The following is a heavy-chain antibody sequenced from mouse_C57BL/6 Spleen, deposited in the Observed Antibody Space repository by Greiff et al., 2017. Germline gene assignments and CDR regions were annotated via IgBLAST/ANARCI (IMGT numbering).Heavy chain of an antibody. D-gene: IGHD1-1*01. CDR1: GYAFTNYL. J-gene: IGHJ1*03. CDR2: INPGSGGT. CDR3: ARRTHYYGSSYRYFDV. V-gene: IGHV1-54*01. Sequence: QVQLQQSGAELVRPGTSVKVSCKASGYAFTNYLIEWVKQRPGQGLEWIGVINPGSGGTNYNEKFKGKATLTADKSSSTAYMQLSSLTSEDSAVYFCARRTHYYGSSYRYFDVWGTGTTVTVSS.